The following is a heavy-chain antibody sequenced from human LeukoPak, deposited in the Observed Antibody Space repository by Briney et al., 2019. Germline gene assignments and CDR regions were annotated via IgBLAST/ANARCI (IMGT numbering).Heavy chain of an antibody. J-gene: IGHJ4*02. CDR2: IDYSGST. CDR1: GGSISSSSYY. D-gene: IGHD2-15*01. V-gene: IGHV4-39*07. Sequence: SETLSLTCTVSGGSISSSSYYWGWIRQPPGKGLEWIGSIDYSGSTYYNPSLKSRVTISVDTSKNQFSLKRSSVTAADKDVYYCARIGYCSGGSCYKVLGYWGQGTLVTVSS. CDR3: ARIGYCSGGSCYKVLGY.